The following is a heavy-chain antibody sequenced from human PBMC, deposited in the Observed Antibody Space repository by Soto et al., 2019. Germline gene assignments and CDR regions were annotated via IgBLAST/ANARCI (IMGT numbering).Heavy chain of an antibody. CDR2: IIPIFGTA. V-gene: IGHV1-69*01. D-gene: IGHD3-10*01. CDR1: GGTFSSYA. CDR3: ARVGNYYGSGSQYYFDY. Sequence: QVQLVQSGAEVKKPGSSVKVSCKASGGTFSSYAISWVRQAPGQGLEWMGGIIPIFGTANYAQKFQGRVTITADESTSTAYMELSSLGSEDTAVYYCARVGNYYGSGSQYYFDYWGQGTLVTVSS. J-gene: IGHJ4*02.